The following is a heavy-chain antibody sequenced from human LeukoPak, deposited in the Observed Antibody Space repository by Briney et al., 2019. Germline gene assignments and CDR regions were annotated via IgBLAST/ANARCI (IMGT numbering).Heavy chain of an antibody. Sequence: PGGSLRLSCAASGFSFSGYGMHWVRQAPGKGLEWVAFIRYDESNIYYIDSVKGRFTISRDNSKNTLHLQMNSLRAEDTAVYHCAYFHVTSRSFYSDWGQGTLVIVSS. CDR2: IRYDESNI. J-gene: IGHJ4*02. CDR3: AYFHVTSRSFYSD. CDR1: GFSFSGYG. D-gene: IGHD2-15*01. V-gene: IGHV3-30*02.